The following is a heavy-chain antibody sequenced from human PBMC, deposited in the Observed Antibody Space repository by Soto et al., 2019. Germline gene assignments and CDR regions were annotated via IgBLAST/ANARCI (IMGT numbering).Heavy chain of an antibody. J-gene: IGHJ4*02. CDR3: AREGYCGGDCYSAFDY. Sequence: SVKVSCKASGGTFSSYAISWVRQAPGQGLEWMGGIIPIFGTANYAQKFQGRVTITADESTSAAYMELSSLRSEDTAVYYCAREGYCGGDCYSAFDYWGQGTLVTVSS. D-gene: IGHD2-21*02. CDR1: GGTFSSYA. V-gene: IGHV1-69*13. CDR2: IIPIFGTA.